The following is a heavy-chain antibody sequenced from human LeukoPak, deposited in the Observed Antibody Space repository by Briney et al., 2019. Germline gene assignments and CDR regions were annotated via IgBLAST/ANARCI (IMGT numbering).Heavy chain of an antibody. V-gene: IGHV1-2*02. J-gene: IGHJ5*02. CDR3: ARDHCSGGSCYWGRWFDP. CDR1: GYTSTGYY. Sequence: GASVKVSCKASGYTSTGYYMHWVRQAPGQGLEWMAWINPNSGGTNYAQKFQGRVTMTRDTSISTAYMELSRLRSDDTAVYYCARDHCSGGSCYWGRWFDPWGQGTLVTVSS. CDR2: INPNSGGT. D-gene: IGHD2-15*01.